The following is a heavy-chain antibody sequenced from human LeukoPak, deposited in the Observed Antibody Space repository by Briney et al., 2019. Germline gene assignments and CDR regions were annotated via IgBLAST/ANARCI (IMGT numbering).Heavy chain of an antibody. V-gene: IGHV3-23*01. CDR3: AKEGYYGSGSYLGVYGMDV. J-gene: IGHJ6*04. CDR2: ISGSGGST. Sequence: GGSLRLSCAASGFTFSSYAMSWVRQAPGKELEWVSAISGSGGSTYYADSVKGRFTISRDNSKNTLYLQMNSLRAEDTAVYYCAKEGYYGSGSYLGVYGMDVWGKGTTVTVSS. D-gene: IGHD3-10*01. CDR1: GFTFSSYA.